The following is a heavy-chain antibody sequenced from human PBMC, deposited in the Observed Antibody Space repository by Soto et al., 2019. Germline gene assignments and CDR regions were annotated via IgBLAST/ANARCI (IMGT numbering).Heavy chain of an antibody. Sequence: QVQLVQSGAEVKKPGSSVKVSCKASGGTFSSYAISWVRQAHGQGLEWMGGIIPIFGTANYAQKFQGRVTITADESTSTAYMELSSLRSEDTAVYYCARVTPSSTVVTPGWYFDLWGRGTLVTVSS. CDR2: IIPIFGTA. J-gene: IGHJ2*01. D-gene: IGHD4-17*01. V-gene: IGHV1-69*01. CDR1: GGTFSSYA. CDR3: ARVTPSSTVVTPGWYFDL.